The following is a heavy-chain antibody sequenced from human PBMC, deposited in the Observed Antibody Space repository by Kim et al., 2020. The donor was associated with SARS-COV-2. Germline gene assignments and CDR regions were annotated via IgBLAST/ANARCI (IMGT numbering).Heavy chain of an antibody. Sequence: SETLSLTCTVSGGSISSYYWSWIRQPPGKGLEWIGYIDYSGSTNYNPSLKSRVTISVDTSKNQFSLKLSSVTAADTAVYYCARSIGGYSYGYSFAYWGQG. CDR3: ARSIGGYSYGYSFAY. CDR1: GGSISSYY. V-gene: IGHV4-59*13. J-gene: IGHJ4*02. CDR2: IDYSGST. D-gene: IGHD5-18*01.